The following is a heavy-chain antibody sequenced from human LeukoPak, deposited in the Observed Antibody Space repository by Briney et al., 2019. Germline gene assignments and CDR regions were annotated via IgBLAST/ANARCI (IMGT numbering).Heavy chain of an antibody. CDR1: GFILSSFS. Sequence: GGSLRLSCAASGFILSSFSMSWVHQVPGKGLEWVSAVVGDTITFYTDSVKGRFTISRDYSKNTLYLQMSSLRAEDTAIYYCAKGNTHWELYDYWGQGTLVTVSP. CDR3: AKGNTHWELYDY. CDR2: VVGDTIT. D-gene: IGHD4-23*01. V-gene: IGHV3-23*01. J-gene: IGHJ4*02.